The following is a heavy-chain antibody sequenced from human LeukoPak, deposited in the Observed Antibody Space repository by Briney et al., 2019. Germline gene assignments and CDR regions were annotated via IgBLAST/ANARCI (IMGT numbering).Heavy chain of an antibody. CDR2: IYTSGST. CDR1: GGSISSGSYY. J-gene: IGHJ4*02. D-gene: IGHD3-16*01. Sequence: SETLSLTCTVSGGSISSGSYYWSWIRQPAGKGLEWIGRIYTSGSTNYNPSLKSRVTISVDTSKNQFSLKLSSVTAADTAVYYCARVITVRGVIFDYWGQGTLVTVSS. CDR3: ARVITVRGVIFDY. V-gene: IGHV4-61*02.